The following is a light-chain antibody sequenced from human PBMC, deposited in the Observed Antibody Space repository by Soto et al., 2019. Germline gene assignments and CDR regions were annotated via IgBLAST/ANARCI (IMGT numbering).Light chain of an antibody. CDR1: NSNIGSNK. CDR2: TSN. CDR3: ATWDDSLHGYV. Sequence: QPVLTQSPSASGTPGQRVTISCSGSNSNIGSNKVSWYQHLPGTAPNLLIHTSNQRPSGVPDRFSGSKSGTSASLAISGLQSEDEADYYCATWDDSLHGYVFGTGTKVTVL. V-gene: IGLV1-44*01. J-gene: IGLJ1*01.